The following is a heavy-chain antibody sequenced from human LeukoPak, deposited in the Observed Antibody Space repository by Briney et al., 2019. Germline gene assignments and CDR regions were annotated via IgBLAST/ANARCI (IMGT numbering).Heavy chain of an antibody. V-gene: IGHV3-48*01. J-gene: IGHJ3*02. CDR1: GLTFSSYS. D-gene: IGHD4-17*01. Sequence: GGSLRLSCAASGLTFSSYSMNWVRQAPGKGLEWVSYIGSRSSTIYYADSVKGRFTISRDNAKNSLYLQMNSLRAEDTAVYYCARRGYGDYGGYDAFDIWGQGTMVTVSS. CDR3: ARRGYGDYGGYDAFDI. CDR2: IGSRSSTI.